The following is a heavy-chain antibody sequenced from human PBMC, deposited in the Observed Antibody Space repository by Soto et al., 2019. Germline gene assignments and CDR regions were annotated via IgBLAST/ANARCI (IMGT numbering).Heavy chain of an antibody. CDR3: ARVRDENYFDY. CDR2: IYYSGST. J-gene: IGHJ4*02. CDR1: GGSISSGDYY. V-gene: IGHV4-30-4*01. Sequence: SETLSLTCTVSGGSISSGDYYWSWIRQPPGKGLEWIGYIYYSGSTYYNPSLKSRVTISVDTSKNQFSLKLSSVTAADTAVYYCARVRDENYFDYWGQGTLVTVS.